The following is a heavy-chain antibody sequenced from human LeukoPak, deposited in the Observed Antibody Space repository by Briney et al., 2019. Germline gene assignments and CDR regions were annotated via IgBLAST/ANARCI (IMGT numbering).Heavy chain of an antibody. CDR1: GFTFSSYE. J-gene: IGHJ4*02. Sequence: GGSLRLSCAASGFTFSSYEMNWVRQAPGKRLEWGSYISSSGSTIYYADSVKGRFTISRDNAKNSLYLQMNSLRAEDTAVYYCARAGLSQQLANYFDYWGQGNPGHRLL. V-gene: IGHV3-48*03. CDR3: ARAGLSQQLANYFDY. CDR2: ISSSGSTI. D-gene: IGHD6-13*01.